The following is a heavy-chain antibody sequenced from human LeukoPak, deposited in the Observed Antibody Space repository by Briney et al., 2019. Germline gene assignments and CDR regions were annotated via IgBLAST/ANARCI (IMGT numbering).Heavy chain of an antibody. D-gene: IGHD5-18*01. V-gene: IGHV3-30*02. CDR1: GFTFSSYG. CDR3: AKGRGYSYGYYLDY. J-gene: IGHJ4*02. Sequence: GGSLRLSCAASGFTFSSYGMHWVRRAPGKGLEWVAFIRYDGSNKYYADSVKGRFTISRDNSKNTLYLQMNSLRAEDTAVYYCAKGRGYSYGYYLDYWGQGTLVTVSS. CDR2: IRYDGSNK.